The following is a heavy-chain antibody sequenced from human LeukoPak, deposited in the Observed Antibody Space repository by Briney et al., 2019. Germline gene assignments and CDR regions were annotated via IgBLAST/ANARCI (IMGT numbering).Heavy chain of an antibody. CDR1: GFTFSSYG. CDR2: IWYGGSNK. V-gene: IGHV3-33*01. D-gene: IGHD2-15*01. CDR3: ARAEGYCSGGSCYHDAFDI. J-gene: IGHJ3*02. Sequence: GGSLRLSCAASGFTFSSYGMHWVRQAPGKGLEWAAVIWYGGSNKYYADSVKGRFTISRDNSKNTLYLQMNSLRAEDTAVYYCARAEGYCSGGSCYHDAFDIWGQGTMVTVSS.